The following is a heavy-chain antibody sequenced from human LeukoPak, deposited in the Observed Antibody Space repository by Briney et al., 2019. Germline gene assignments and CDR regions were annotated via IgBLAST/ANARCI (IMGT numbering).Heavy chain of an antibody. V-gene: IGHV3-21*01. CDR3: VPSGVGTIFGNPKGDHFDY. CDR2: ISSSSSYI. D-gene: IGHD3-3*01. J-gene: IGHJ4*02. Sequence: PGGSLRLSCAASGFTFSSYSMNWVRQAPGKGLEWVSSISSSSSYIYYADSVKGRFTISRDNSKNTLYLQMNSLRAEDTAVYYCVPSGVGTIFGNPKGDHFDYWGQGTLVTVSS. CDR1: GFTFSSYS.